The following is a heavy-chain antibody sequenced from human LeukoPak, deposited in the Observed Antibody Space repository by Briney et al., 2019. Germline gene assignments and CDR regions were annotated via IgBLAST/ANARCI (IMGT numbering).Heavy chain of an antibody. CDR2: IIPIFGTA. Sequence: GASVTVSCKASGGTFSSYAISWVRQAPGQGLEWMGGIIPIFGTANYAQKFQGRVTITADESTSTAYMELSSLRSEDTAVYYCARSGGNTAMVRILDYYFDYWGQGTLVTVSS. D-gene: IGHD5-18*01. V-gene: IGHV1-69*13. CDR3: ARSGGNTAMVRILDYYFDY. CDR1: GGTFSSYA. J-gene: IGHJ4*02.